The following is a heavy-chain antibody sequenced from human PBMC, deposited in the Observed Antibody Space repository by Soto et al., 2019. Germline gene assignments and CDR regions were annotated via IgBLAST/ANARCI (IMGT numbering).Heavy chain of an antibody. CDR1: GDSVTSSSYY. V-gene: IGHV4-61*01. CDR3: ARDWGTGAL. J-gene: IGHJ3*01. D-gene: IGHD1-1*01. CDR2: VYYTGST. Sequence: SETLSLTCTVPGDSVTSSSYYWSWIRQPPGKGLEWLGYVYYTGSTNYNPSLMSRVTISVDTSKNQFSLKLRSVTTADTAVYYCARDWGTGALWGQGTMVTVSS.